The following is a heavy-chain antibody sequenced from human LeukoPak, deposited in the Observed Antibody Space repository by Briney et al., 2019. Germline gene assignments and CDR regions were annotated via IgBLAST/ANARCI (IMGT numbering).Heavy chain of an antibody. CDR2: INPSGGST. D-gene: IGHD4-23*01. Sequence: ASVKVSCTASGYTFTSYYMHWVRQAPGQGLEWMGIINPSGGSTSYAQKLQGRVTMTRDTSTSTVYMELSSLRSEDTAVYYCARDQAGGPGWFDPWGQGTLVTVSS. CDR3: ARDQAGGPGWFDP. V-gene: IGHV1-46*01. J-gene: IGHJ5*02. CDR1: GYTFTSYY.